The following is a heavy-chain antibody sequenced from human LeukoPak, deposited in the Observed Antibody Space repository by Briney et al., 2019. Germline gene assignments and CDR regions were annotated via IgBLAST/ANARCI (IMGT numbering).Heavy chain of an antibody. CDR3: ARKGLPDY. CDR1: GFTFSSYG. Sequence: GGSLRLSCAASGFTFSSYGMHWVRQAPGKGLEWVAVISYDGSNKYYADSVKGRFTISRDNSKNTLYLQMNSLRAEDTAVYYCARKGLPDYWGQGTLVTVSS. CDR2: ISYDGSNK. J-gene: IGHJ4*02. V-gene: IGHV3-30*03.